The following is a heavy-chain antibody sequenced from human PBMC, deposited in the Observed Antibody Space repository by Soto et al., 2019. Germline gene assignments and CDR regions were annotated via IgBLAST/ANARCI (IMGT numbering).Heavy chain of an antibody. CDR1: GFTFSSYA. CDR3: AKETGFGGDAFDI. CDR2: ISATGGST. J-gene: IGHJ3*02. V-gene: IGHV3-23*01. Sequence: HPGGSLRLSCAASGFTFSSYAMSWVRQAPGEGLEWVSTISATGGSTYYADSVKGRFTISRDNSKNTLYLQMNGLRVEDTAVYYCAKETGFGGDAFDIWGQGTMVTVSS. D-gene: IGHD3-10*01.